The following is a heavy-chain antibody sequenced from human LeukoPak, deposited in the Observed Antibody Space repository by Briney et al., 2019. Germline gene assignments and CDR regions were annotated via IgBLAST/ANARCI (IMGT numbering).Heavy chain of an antibody. D-gene: IGHD3-3*01. CDR1: GYTFTDYY. Sequence: AASVKISCKASGYTFTDYYMHWVQQAPGKGLEWMGRVDPEDGETIYAEKFQGRVTITADTSTDTAYMELSSLRSEDTAVYYCARLFGVVVDYYYYYYMDVWGKGTTVTVSS. J-gene: IGHJ6*03. CDR3: ARLFGVVVDYYYYYYMDV. V-gene: IGHV1-69-2*01. CDR2: VDPEDGET.